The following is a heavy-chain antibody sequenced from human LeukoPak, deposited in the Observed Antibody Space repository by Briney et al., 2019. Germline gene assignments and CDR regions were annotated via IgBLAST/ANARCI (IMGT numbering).Heavy chain of an antibody. CDR1: GFTFSSYS. V-gene: IGHV3-21*01. D-gene: IGHD2-15*01. J-gene: IGHJ4*02. CDR3: ARDFVAATHWGFEC. Sequence: GGSLRLSCAASGFTFSSYSMNWVRQAPGKGLEWVSSISSSSSYIYYADSVKGRFPISRDNAKNSLYLQMNSLRAEDTAVYYCARDFVAATHWGFECWGQGTLVTVSS. CDR2: ISSSSSYI.